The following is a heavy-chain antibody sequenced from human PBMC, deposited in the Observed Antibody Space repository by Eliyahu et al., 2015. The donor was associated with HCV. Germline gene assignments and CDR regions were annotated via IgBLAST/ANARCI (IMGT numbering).Heavy chain of an antibody. Sequence: QVQLVQSGAEVKKPGASVKVSCKASGYTFTSYDINWVRQATGQGLEWMGWMNPNSGNTGYAQKFQGRVTMTRNTSISTAYMELSSLRSEDTAVYYCARVYRLGGIAVAGTEEVWGQGTLVTVSS. CDR3: ARVYRLGGIAVAGTEEV. J-gene: IGHJ4*02. V-gene: IGHV1-8*01. CDR2: MNPNSGNT. CDR1: GYTFTSYD. D-gene: IGHD6-19*01.